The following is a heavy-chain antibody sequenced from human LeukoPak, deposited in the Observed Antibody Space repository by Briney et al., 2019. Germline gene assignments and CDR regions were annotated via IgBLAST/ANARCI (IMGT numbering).Heavy chain of an antibody. CDR1: GGSFSGYY. Sequence: SETLSLTCAVYGGSFSGYYWSWIRQPPGKGLEWIGEINHSGSTNYNPSLKSRVTISVDTSKNQFSLKLSSVTAADTAVYYCARGWVSGIAVGFNWFDPWGQGTMVTVSS. J-gene: IGHJ5*02. V-gene: IGHV4-34*01. CDR3: ARGWVSGIAVGFNWFDP. CDR2: INHSGST. D-gene: IGHD6-19*01.